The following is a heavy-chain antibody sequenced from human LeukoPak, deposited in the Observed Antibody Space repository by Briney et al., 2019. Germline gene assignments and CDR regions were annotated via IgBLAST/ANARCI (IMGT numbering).Heavy chain of an antibody. CDR1: GYTFTGYY. CDR3: ARDLDYGSGSFSN. D-gene: IGHD3-10*01. CDR2: INPNSGGT. J-gene: IGHJ4*02. V-gene: IGHV1-2*02. Sequence: GASVKVSCKASGYTFTGYYIHWVRQAPGQGLEWMGWINPNSGGTTYAQKFQGRVTMTTDTSISTAYLELNGLRSDDTAVYYCARDLDYGSGSFSNWGQGAIVTVSS.